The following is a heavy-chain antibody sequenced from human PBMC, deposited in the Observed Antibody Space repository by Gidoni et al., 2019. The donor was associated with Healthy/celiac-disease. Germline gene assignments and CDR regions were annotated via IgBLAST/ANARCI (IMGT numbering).Heavy chain of an antibody. D-gene: IGHD3-9*01. V-gene: IGHV3-49*05. CDR3: TRGRYFDWLLQRLDFDY. Sequence: EVQLVESGGGLVKPGRSLRLSCPASGFTFGDYAMRWFRQAPGKGLEWGGFIRSKAYGGTTEYAASVKGRFTISRDDSKSIAYLQMNSLKTEDTAVYYCTRGRYFDWLLQRLDFDYWGQGTLVTVSS. J-gene: IGHJ4*02. CDR1: GFTFGDYA. CDR2: IRSKAYGGTT.